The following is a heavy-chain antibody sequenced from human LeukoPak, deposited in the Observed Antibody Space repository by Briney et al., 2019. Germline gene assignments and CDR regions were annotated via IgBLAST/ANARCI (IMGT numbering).Heavy chain of an antibody. CDR1: GGSFSGYY. J-gene: IGHJ4*02. D-gene: IGHD3-3*01. CDR3: ARGRRPGLYYDLWSGYYPLFDC. CDR2: INHSGST. Sequence: SETLSLTCAVYGGSFSGYYWSWIRQPPGKGLEWIGEINHSGSTNYNPSLKSRVTISVDTSKNQFSLKLSSVIAADTAVYYCARGRRPGLYYDLWSGYYPLFDCWGQGTLVTVSS. V-gene: IGHV4-34*01.